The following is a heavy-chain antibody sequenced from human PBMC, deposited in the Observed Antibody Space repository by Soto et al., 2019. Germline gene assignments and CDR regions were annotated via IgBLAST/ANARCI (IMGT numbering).Heavy chain of an antibody. CDR2: INHTGGS. J-gene: IGHJ4*02. D-gene: IGHD2-2*01. V-gene: IGHV4-34*01. CDR3: AREVGYYSATRRNVHVDY. Sequence: TLCLTCAVSGGSFSGYYWGWVRQAPGKGLEWIGDINHTGGSNYNPSLKSRVMISVDTAKTQFSLNVTSVTAADTAVYYCAREVGYYSATRRNVHVDYWGPGPLVT. CDR1: GGSFSGYY.